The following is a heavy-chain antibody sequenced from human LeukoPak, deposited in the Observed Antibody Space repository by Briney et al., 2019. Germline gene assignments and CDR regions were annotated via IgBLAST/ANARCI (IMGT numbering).Heavy chain of an antibody. D-gene: IGHD1-26*01. Sequence: WETLSLTCTVSGGSISSYYWSWIRQPPGKGLEWIGYIYYSGSTNYNPSLKSRVTISVDTSKNQFSLKLSSVTAADTAVYYCARGQLRQVMNYFDYWGQGTLVTVSS. CDR2: IYYSGST. CDR1: GGSISSYY. J-gene: IGHJ4*02. V-gene: IGHV4-59*01. CDR3: ARGQLRQVMNYFDY.